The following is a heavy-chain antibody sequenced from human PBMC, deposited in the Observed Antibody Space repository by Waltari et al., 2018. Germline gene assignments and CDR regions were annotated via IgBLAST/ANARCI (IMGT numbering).Heavy chain of an antibody. Sequence: QVQLVQSGAAVKKPGSSVKVSCKASGGTFSSYAISWGRQAPGQGLEWMGWSIHGVGTAKYSQKVQCMVTLTADESTSTAYMELSSLRSEDTAVYYCARVGSTGGFDYWGQGTLVTVSS. V-gene: IGHV1-69*11. J-gene: IGHJ4*02. CDR1: GGTFSSYA. CDR2: SIHGVGTA. CDR3: ARVGSTGGFDY. D-gene: IGHD1-26*01.